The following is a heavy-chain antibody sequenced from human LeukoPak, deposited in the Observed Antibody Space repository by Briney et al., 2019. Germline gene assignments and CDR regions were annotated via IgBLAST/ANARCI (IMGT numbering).Heavy chain of an antibody. J-gene: IGHJ4*02. D-gene: IGHD4-17*01. CDR3: ARVRYGDYRLDY. Sequence: PGGSLRLSCAASGFSFGTYSMHWARQVPGKGLEWVAVIWYDGSNEDYADSVKGRFTISRDNSKNTLYLQMNSLRAEDTAVYYCARVRYGDYRLDYWGQGTLVTVSS. V-gene: IGHV3-33*01. CDR2: IWYDGSNE. CDR1: GFSFGTYS.